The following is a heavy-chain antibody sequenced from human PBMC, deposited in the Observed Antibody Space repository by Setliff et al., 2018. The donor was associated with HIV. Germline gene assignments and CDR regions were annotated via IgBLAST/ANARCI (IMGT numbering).Heavy chain of an antibody. D-gene: IGHD3-22*01. CDR2: IYYSGST. CDR3: ARGVSGHYSFTGYMDV. V-gene: IGHV4-59*08. J-gene: IGHJ6*03. Sequence: SETLSLTCTVSGGSISGDYYWSWIRQPPGKGLEWIGYIYYSGSTNYNPSLKSRVTISVDTSKNQFSLKLSSVTAADTAVYYCARGVSGHYSFTGYMDVWGKGTTVTVSS. CDR1: GGSISGDYY.